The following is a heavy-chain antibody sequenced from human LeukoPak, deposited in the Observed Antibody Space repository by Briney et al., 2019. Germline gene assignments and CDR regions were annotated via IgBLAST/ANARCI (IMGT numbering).Heavy chain of an antibody. CDR2: ISYDGSNE. J-gene: IGHJ4*02. CDR3: ARKFLTGRLIDY. V-gene: IGHV3-30*03. Sequence: GGSLRLSCAASGFTFSNYGMHWVRQAPGKGLEWVAVISYDGSNEYYADSVKGRFAISRDTSKNTLYLQMNGLRAEDTALYYCARKFLTGRLIDYWGQGTLATVSS. CDR1: GFTFSNYG. D-gene: IGHD7-27*01.